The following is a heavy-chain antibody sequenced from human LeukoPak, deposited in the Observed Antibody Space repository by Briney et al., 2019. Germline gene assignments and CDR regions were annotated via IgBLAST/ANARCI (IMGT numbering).Heavy chain of an antibody. CDR3: ARDLAGSSGWYYYYSMDV. CDR2: IYINGST. CDR1: GFIVSSNY. J-gene: IGHJ6*02. V-gene: IGHV3-66*01. Sequence: GGSLRLSCAGSGFIVSSNYMSWVRQAPGKGLEWVSVIYINGSTYYADSVKGRFTISRDNSKNTLYLQMNSLRAEDTAVYYCARDLAGSSGWYYYYSMDVWGQGTTVTVSS. D-gene: IGHD6-19*01.